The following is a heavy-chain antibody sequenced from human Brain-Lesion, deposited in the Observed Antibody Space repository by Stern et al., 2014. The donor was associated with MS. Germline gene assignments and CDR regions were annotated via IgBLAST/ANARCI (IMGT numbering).Heavy chain of an antibody. CDR3: ARLSGVVDF. V-gene: IGHV4-39*02. CDR2: IYYTGST. Sequence: QLQLQESGPGLVKPSETLSLTCTVSGGSISRSTYYWGWIRQPPGKGLEWIGNIYYTGSTFYNPSLKSRVTISVGMSSNHFSLRLSSVTAADTAVYYCARLSGVVDFWGQGALVTVSS. J-gene: IGHJ4*02. D-gene: IGHD1-26*01. CDR1: GGSISRSTYY.